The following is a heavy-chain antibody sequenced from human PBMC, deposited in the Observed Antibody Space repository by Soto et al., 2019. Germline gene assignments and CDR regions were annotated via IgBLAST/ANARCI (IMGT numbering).Heavy chain of an antibody. CDR2: LSNTGRRT. V-gene: IGHV3-23*01. Sequence: GSLRLSCVVSVFPFGANAMSWFRQAPGKGLEWVSGLSNTGRRTSYADSVKGRFNISRDNSENTVYLQMNSLRVEDTAVYYCATEMGATQGPFDNWGQGTLVTVSS. CDR1: VFPFGANA. J-gene: IGHJ4*02. D-gene: IGHD1-26*01. CDR3: ATEMGATQGPFDN.